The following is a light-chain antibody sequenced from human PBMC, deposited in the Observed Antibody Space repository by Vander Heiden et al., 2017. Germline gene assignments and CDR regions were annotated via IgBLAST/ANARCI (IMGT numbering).Light chain of an antibody. CDR1: QSISSY. V-gene: IGKV1-39*01. Sequence: DIQMTQSPSSLSASVGDRVTITCRASQSISSYLDWYQQKPGQAPKLLIYAASSLQSGVPERFSGSGSGTDFTLTISSLQPEDFATYYCQQSDSSPLTFGRGTKVEIK. CDR2: AAS. CDR3: QQSDSSPLT. J-gene: IGKJ1*01.